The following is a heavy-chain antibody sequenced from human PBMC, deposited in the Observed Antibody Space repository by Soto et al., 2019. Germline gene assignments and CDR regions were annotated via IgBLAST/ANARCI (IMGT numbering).Heavy chain of an antibody. CDR2: IGWNSGSI. V-gene: IGHV3-9*01. D-gene: IGHD1-26*01. CDR3: AKGAYHSSGTDLFSLDD. Sequence: EGQLVESGGGLVQPGRSLRLLCAVSGFTFDEYAMHWVRQRPGKGLEWVSSIGWNSGSIAYAGSVKGRFTISRDKANNSLSLQMNNLRTEDTALYYCAKGAYHSSGTDLFSLDDGGKGPLVTVSS. CDR1: GFTFDEYA. J-gene: IGHJ4*02.